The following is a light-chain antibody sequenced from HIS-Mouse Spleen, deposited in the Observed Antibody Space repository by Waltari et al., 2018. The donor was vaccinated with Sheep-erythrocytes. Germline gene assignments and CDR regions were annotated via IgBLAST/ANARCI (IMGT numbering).Light chain of an antibody. CDR1: SSDVGGYTY. CDR2: DVS. CDR3: CSYAGSYNYV. V-gene: IGLV2-11*01. Sequence: QSALTQPRSVSGSPGQSVTISCTGTSSDVGGYTYVSWYQQHPGKAPKLMIYDVSKPPSGVNYRFSSSKSGNTACLTISGLQAEDEADYYCCSYAGSYNYVFGTGTKVTVL. J-gene: IGLJ1*01.